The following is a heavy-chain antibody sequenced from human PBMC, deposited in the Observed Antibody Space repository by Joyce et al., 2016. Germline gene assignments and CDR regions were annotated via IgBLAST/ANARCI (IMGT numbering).Heavy chain of an antibody. CDR1: GGSISSRSYF. J-gene: IGHJ4*02. CDR2: IHYSWTT. Sequence: QLQLQESGPGLVKPSETLSLTCTVSGGSISSRSYFWGWIRQPPGKGLEWIGSIHYSWTTYHNSSLKSRVTISVDTSKIQFSLKLSSVTAADTAVYYCARHQWGPGLVTPFDYWGQGTLVTVS. V-gene: IGHV4-39*01. D-gene: IGHD3/OR15-3a*01. CDR3: ARHQWGPGLVTPFDY.